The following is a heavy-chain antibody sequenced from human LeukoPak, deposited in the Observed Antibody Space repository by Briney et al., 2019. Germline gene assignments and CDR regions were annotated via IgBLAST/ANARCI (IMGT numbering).Heavy chain of an antibody. J-gene: IGHJ3*02. V-gene: IGHV3-20*04. CDR1: GFTLDDYG. Sequence: RPGGSLRLSCAASGFTLDDYGMSWVSHAPGKGVEWVFGINWNGGITCYLASVKGRFAISRDNAKNSLYLQMNSLRGEDTALYYCARDAHFGGVFDIWGQGTMVTVSS. D-gene: IGHD2-21*01. CDR2: INWNGGIT. CDR3: ARDAHFGGVFDI.